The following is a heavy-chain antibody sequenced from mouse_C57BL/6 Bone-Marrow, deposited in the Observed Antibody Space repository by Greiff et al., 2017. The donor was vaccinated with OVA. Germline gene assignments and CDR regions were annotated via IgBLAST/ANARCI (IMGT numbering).Heavy chain of an antibody. CDR2: INPYNGDT. Sequence: EVKLQESGPELVKPGDSVKISCKPSGYSFTGYFMNWVMQSHGKSLEWIGRINPYNGDTFYNQKFKGKATLTVDKSSSTAHMELRSLTSEDSAVYYCARERGYGNYDYFDYWGQGTTLTVSS. V-gene: IGHV1-20*01. D-gene: IGHD2-1*01. J-gene: IGHJ2*01. CDR1: GYSFTGYF. CDR3: ARERGYGNYDYFDY.